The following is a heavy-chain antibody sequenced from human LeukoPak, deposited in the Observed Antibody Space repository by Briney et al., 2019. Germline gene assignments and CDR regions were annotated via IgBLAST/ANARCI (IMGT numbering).Heavy chain of an antibody. D-gene: IGHD6-19*01. CDR3: ARDGTGSIEPKSSGWSGFDP. J-gene: IGHJ5*02. Sequence: ASVKVSCKASGYTFTGYYMHWVRQAPGQGLEWMGIINPSGGSTSYAQKFQGRVTMTRDMSTSTVYMELSSLRSEDTAVYYCARDGTGSIEPKSSGWSGFDPWGQGTLVTVSS. CDR1: GYTFTGYY. CDR2: INPSGGST. V-gene: IGHV1-46*01.